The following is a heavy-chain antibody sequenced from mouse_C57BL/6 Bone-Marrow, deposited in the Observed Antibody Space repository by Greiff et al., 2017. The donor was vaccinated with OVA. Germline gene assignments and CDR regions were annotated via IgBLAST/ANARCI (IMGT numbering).Heavy chain of an antibody. CDR3: ARQGNGPDYLDY. D-gene: IGHD1-1*01. J-gene: IGHJ2*01. CDR1: GFTFSSYG. V-gene: IGHV5-6*02. CDR2: ISSGGSYT. Sequence: DVKLVESGGDLVKPGGSLKLSCAASGFTFSSYGMSWVRQTPDKRLEWVATISSGGSYTYYPDSVKGRFTISRDNAKNTLYLQMSSRKSEDTAVDYCARQGNGPDYLDYWGQGTTLTVSS.